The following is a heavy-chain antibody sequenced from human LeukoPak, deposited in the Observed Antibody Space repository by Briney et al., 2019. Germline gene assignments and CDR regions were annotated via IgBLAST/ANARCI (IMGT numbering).Heavy chain of an antibody. CDR3: ARREGDTSMVRSFDY. V-gene: IGHV4-34*01. Sequence: NPSETLSLTCAVYGGSFSGYYWSWIRQPPGKGLEWIGEINHSGSTNYNPSLKSRVTISVDTSTNQFSLNLSSETAADTAVYYCARREGDTSMVRSFDYWGQGTLVTVSS. J-gene: IGHJ4*02. D-gene: IGHD5-18*01. CDR2: INHSGST. CDR1: GGSFSGYY.